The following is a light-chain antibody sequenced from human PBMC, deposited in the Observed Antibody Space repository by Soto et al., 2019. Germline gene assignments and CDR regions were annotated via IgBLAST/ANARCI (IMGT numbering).Light chain of an antibody. Sequence: DIPMTQSPSSLSASVGDRVTITCRASQSISSYLNWYQQKPGKAPKLLIYAASSFQGGVPSRFSGSGSGTAFTLTISSLQPEDFATYYCQQSYSSPLTFGGGTRWRSN. CDR3: QQSYSSPLT. V-gene: IGKV1-39*01. CDR2: AAS. CDR1: QSISSY. J-gene: IGKJ4*01.